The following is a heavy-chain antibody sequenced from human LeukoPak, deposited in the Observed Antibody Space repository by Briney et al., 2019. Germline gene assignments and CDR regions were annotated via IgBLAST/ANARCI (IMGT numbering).Heavy chain of an antibody. CDR3: ARGFRSAVAV. D-gene: IGHD3-10*01. V-gene: IGHV3-74*01. CDR2: INSDVSST. J-gene: IGHJ6*02. CDR1: EFTFSNHW. Sequence: GGCLRLSCAASEFTFSNHWMHWVRQAPGKGLMWVSHINSDVSSTTYADSVKGRFTISREKARKRLYLQMNSLRAEDTAVYYCARGFRSAVAVWGQGATVIVS.